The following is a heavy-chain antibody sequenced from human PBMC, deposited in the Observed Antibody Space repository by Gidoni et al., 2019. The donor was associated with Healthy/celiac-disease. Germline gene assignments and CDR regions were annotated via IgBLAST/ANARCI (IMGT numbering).Heavy chain of an antibody. CDR3: ARDPPSPGVRGVHWFDP. Sequence: QVQLQESGPGLVKPSETLSLTCAVSGYSISSGYYWGWIRQPPGKGLEWIGSIYHSGSTYYNPSLKSRVTISVDTSKNQFSLKLSSVTAADTAVYYCARDPPSPGVRGVHWFDPWGQGTLVTVSS. CDR1: GYSISSGYY. J-gene: IGHJ5*02. D-gene: IGHD3-10*01. CDR2: IYHSGST. V-gene: IGHV4-38-2*02.